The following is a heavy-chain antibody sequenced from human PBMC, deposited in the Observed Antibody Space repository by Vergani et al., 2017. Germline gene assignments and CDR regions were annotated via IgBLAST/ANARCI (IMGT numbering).Heavy chain of an antibody. V-gene: IGHV1-69*08. Sequence: QVQLVQSGAEVKKPGSSVKVSCKASGGTFSSYTISWVRQAPGQGLEWMGRIIPILGIANYAQKFQGRVTITADKFTSTAYMVLSSLRSEDTAVYYCARDLTEWAYDYWGQGTLVTVSS. CDR1: GGTFSSYT. CDR2: IIPILGIA. D-gene: IGHD1-14*01. J-gene: IGHJ4*02. CDR3: ARDLTEWAYDY.